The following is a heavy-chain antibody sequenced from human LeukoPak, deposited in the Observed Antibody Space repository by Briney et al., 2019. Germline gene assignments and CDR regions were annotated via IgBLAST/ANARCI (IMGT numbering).Heavy chain of an antibody. J-gene: IGHJ4*02. V-gene: IGHV3-23*01. CDR1: GFTFSSYA. CDR2: ISGSGGST. Sequence: GGSLRLSCAASGFTFSSYAMSWVRQAPGKGPEWVSAISGSGGSTYYADSVKGRFTISRDNSKNTLYPQMNSLRAEDTAVYYCAKESNWKVVYSLSDYWGQGTLVTVSS. CDR3: AKESNWKVVYSLSDY. D-gene: IGHD1-20*01.